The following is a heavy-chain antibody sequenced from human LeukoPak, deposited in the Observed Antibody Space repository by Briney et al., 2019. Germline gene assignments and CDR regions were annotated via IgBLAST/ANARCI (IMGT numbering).Heavy chain of an antibody. V-gene: IGHV4-59*12. CDR3: ARDVHYGMDV. CDR2: IYYSGST. Sequence: SETLSLTCTVSGGSISSYYWSWIRQPPGKGLEWIGYIYYSGSTNYNPSLKSRVTISVDTSKNQFSLKLNSVTAADTAVYYCARDVHYGMDVWGQGTTVTVSS. CDR1: GGSISSYY. J-gene: IGHJ6*02.